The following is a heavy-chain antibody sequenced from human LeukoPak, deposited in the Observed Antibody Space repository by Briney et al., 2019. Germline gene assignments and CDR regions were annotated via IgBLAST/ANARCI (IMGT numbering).Heavy chain of an antibody. CDR2: INPNSSGT. D-gene: IGHD2-2*01. Sequence: ASVKVSCKASGYTFTGYYMHWVRQAPGQGLEWMGWINPNSSGTNYAQKFQGRVTMTRDTSISTAYMELSRLRSDDTAVYYCARGGGYCSSTSCHLPYDWGQGTLVTVSS. CDR3: ARGGGYCSSTSCHLPYD. CDR1: GYTFTGYY. V-gene: IGHV1-2*02. J-gene: IGHJ4*02.